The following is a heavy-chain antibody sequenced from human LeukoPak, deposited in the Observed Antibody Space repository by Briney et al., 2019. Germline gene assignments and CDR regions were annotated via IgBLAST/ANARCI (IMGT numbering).Heavy chain of an antibody. CDR1: GFTFDDHG. CDR2: ISWNSGTI. Sequence: GGSLRLSCAASGFTFDDHGMHWVRQAPGKGREWVSGISWNSGTIGYADSVRGRFTISRDNAKNSVYLHMNSLRAEDTAFYYCAKDMVKAVAGPYYFDDWGQGTLVTVSS. J-gene: IGHJ4*02. V-gene: IGHV3-9*01. D-gene: IGHD6-19*01. CDR3: AKDMVKAVAGPYYFDD.